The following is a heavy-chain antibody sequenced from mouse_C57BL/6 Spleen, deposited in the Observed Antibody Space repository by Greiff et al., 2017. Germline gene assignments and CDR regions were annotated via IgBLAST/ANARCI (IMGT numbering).Heavy chain of an antibody. J-gene: IGHJ1*03. CDR2: IDPENGDT. CDR3: TPYYYGSSYRYCDV. CDR1: GFNIKDDY. Sequence: EVQLQQSGAELVRPGASVKLSCTASGFNIKDDYMHWVKQRPEQGLEWIGWIDPENGDTEYASKFQGKATITADTSSNTAYLQLSSLTSEDTAVYYCTPYYYGSSYRYCDVWGTGTTVTVSS. D-gene: IGHD1-1*01. V-gene: IGHV14-4*01.